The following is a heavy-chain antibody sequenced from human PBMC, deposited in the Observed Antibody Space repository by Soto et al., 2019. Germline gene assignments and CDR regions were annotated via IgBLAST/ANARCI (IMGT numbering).Heavy chain of an antibody. J-gene: IGHJ6*02. CDR2: INPGGSEK. CDR3: ASLGRHG. V-gene: IGHV3-7*01. D-gene: IGHD3-16*01. CDR1: GFTFSDSW. Sequence: PVGSLRLSCVASGFTFSDSWMDWVRQAPGKGPEWVANINPGGSEKNYVDSVKGRFTISRDNAKNSLFLQMNNLRAEDTAVYYCASLGRHGWGQGTTVTVSS.